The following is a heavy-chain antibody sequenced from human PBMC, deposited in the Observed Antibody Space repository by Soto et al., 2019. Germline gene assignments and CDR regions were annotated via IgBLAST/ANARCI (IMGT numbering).Heavy chain of an antibody. J-gene: IGHJ4*02. V-gene: IGHV3-7*01. CDR3: ARSTGSYASGLGY. CDR2: INEGGSER. CDR1: GFIFTNYW. D-gene: IGHD3-9*01. Sequence: PGGSLRLSCATSGFIFTNYWMNWVRQAPGKGLEWVGNINEGGSERNYVDSVRGRFTISRDNADNSLYLQMSSLRVEDTAVYYCARSTGSYASGLGYWGRGTLVTVSS.